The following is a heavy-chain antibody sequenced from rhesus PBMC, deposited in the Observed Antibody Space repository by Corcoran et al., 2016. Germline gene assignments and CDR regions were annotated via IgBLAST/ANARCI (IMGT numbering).Heavy chain of an antibody. D-gene: IGHD3-16*01. V-gene: IGHV4S10*01. J-gene: IGHJ6*01. CDR3: ARGTVVTRADGLDS. CDR1: GGPLTASYL. CDR2: IYCSNTST. Sequence: QVQLQASGPGVVKPSETLCLPFAVLGGPLTASYLLRWVRQPPGKGLEWIGYIYCSNTSTNYNPSLKSRVTISKDTSKNQFALKLSSVTAADTAVYYCARGTVVTRADGLDSWGQGVVVTVSS.